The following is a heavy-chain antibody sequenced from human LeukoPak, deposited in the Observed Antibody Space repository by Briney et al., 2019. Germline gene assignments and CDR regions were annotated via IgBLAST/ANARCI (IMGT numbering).Heavy chain of an antibody. D-gene: IGHD3-10*01. CDR3: ARGYHRYYYGSGRWYNWFDP. J-gene: IGHJ5*02. CDR1: GYTFTSYG. CDR2: ISAYYGNT. Sequence: ASVKVSCKASGYTFTSYGISWVRQAPGQGLEWMGWISAYYGNTNYAQKFQGRVTMTRNTSISTAYMELSSLRSEDTAVYYCARGYHRYYYGSGRWYNWFDPWGQGTLVTVSS. V-gene: IGHV1-18*01.